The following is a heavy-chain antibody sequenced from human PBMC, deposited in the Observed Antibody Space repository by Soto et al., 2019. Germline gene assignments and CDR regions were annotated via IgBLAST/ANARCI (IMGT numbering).Heavy chain of an antibody. CDR1: GDSFNDYY. D-gene: IGHD5-12*01. CDR2: INPNGGVT. J-gene: IGHJ6*03. V-gene: IGHV1-2*04. CDR3: ARESGGATATLDYYDFYMDV. Sequence: ASVKVSCESSGDSFNDYYIHWVRQAPGQGLEWMGWINPNGGVTKYAQKFQGWVTMTRDTSIRTVYMELSRLRSDDTAVYYCARESGGATATLDYYDFYMDVWGKGTTVTVSS.